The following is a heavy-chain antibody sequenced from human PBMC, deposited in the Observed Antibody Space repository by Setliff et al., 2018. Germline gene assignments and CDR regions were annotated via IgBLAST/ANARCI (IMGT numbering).Heavy chain of an antibody. D-gene: IGHD3-22*01. CDR1: GGSFSGYY. CDR3: ARRRYYYDSSGYRWGGFYFGY. J-gene: IGHJ4*02. CDR2: INHSGST. Sequence: SETLSLTCAVYGGSFSGYYWSWIRQPPGKGLEWIGEINHSGSTNYNPSLKSRVTISVDTSKNQFSLKLSSVTAADTAVYYCARRRYYYDSSGYRWGGFYFGYWGQGTLVTV. V-gene: IGHV4-34*01.